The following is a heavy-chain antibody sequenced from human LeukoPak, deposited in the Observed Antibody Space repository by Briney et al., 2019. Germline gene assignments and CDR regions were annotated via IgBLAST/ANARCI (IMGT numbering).Heavy chain of an antibody. V-gene: IGHV3-13*01. CDR2: IGTARDT. CDR1: GFTFSSYD. J-gene: IGHJ6*03. D-gene: IGHD3-22*01. CDR3: ARSTYYYDSSGYDYYYYMDV. Sequence: GGSLRLSCAASGFTFSSYDMHWVRQATGKGLEWVSAIGTARDTYYPGSVKGRFTISRENAKNSLYLQMNRLRAGDTAVYYCARSTYYYDSSGYDYYYYMDVWGKGTTVTVSS.